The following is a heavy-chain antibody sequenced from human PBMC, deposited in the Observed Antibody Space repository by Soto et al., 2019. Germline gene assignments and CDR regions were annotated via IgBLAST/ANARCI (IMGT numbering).Heavy chain of an antibody. V-gene: IGHV5-51*01. J-gene: IGHJ3*02. CDR1: GYNFANYW. CDR3: AAGYTTGPDAFDI. D-gene: IGHD6-13*01. CDR2: IFPGDSDT. Sequence: SLKISCKGSGYNFANYWIGWVRQMPGKGLEWMGMIFPGDSDTKNSPSLQGQITMSVDKSDSSAYLQWRSLKASDTAMYYCAAGYTTGPDAFDIWGQGTMVTVSS.